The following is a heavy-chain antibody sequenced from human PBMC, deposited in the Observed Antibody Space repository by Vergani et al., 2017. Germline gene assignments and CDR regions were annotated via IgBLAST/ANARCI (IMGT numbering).Heavy chain of an antibody. J-gene: IGHJ4*02. D-gene: IGHD2-2*01. CDR2: INPNSGGT. Sequence: QVQLVQSGAEVKKPGASVKVSCKASGYTFTDYFMHWVRQAPGQGLEWMGWINPNSGGTNYAQKFQGRVTMTRDTSISTAYMEVSNLRSDDTAVYYCARVGTSSNRDYFDYWVQGTLVTVSS. V-gene: IGHV1-2*02. CDR3: ARVGTSSNRDYFDY. CDR1: GYTFTDYF.